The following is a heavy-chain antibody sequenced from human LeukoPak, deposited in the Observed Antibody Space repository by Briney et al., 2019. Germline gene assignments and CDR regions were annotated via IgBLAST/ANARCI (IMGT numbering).Heavy chain of an antibody. CDR2: IYISGTT. Sequence: KPGGSLRLSCAASGFTFSSYWMSWIRQPAGKGLEWIGRIYISGTTTYNPSLKSRVTISADTSKNQFSLKLRSVTAADTAVYYCARGYWFYFDSWGQGTLVTVSS. D-gene: IGHD3-22*01. CDR3: ARGYWFYFDS. CDR1: GFTFSSYW. J-gene: IGHJ4*02. V-gene: IGHV4-4*07.